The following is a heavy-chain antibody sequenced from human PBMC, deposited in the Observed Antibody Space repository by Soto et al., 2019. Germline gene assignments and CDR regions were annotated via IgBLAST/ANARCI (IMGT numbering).Heavy chain of an antibody. CDR2: IYSGGST. Sequence: EVRLVETGGGLIQPGGSLRLSCAASGFTVSNNYMYWVRQAPGKGLEWVSVIYSGGSTYHADSVKGRFTTSRDISKNTLYLQMNSLGAEDTAMYYCAGFTSHGWYYYHYSMDVWGQGTTVTVSS. CDR3: AGFTSHGWYYYHYSMDV. CDR1: GFTVSNNY. J-gene: IGHJ6*02. V-gene: IGHV3-53*02. D-gene: IGHD6-19*01.